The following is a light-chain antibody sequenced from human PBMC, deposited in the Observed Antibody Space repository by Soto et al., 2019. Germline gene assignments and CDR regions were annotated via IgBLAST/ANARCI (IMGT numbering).Light chain of an antibody. Sequence: AIQMTQSPSSLSASVGDRVTISCRASQGIRNDLAWYQQKPGRAPKLLIFAASNLQSGVPSRFSGSGSGTDFTLTISRLQPEDFATYYCLQLHNFACTFGQRTNVDI. CDR3: LQLHNFACT. CDR1: QGIRND. V-gene: IGKV1-6*01. CDR2: AAS. J-gene: IGKJ1*01.